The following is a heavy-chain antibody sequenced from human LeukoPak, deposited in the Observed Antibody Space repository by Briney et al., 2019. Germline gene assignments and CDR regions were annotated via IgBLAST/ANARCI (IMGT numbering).Heavy chain of an antibody. CDR1: GGSIDITNY. Sequence: PSGTLSLTCGVSGGSIDITNYWSWVRQAPGKGLEWIGEIAHDGTTNYNPSLRSRDAMSFDRANNQFSLSLTSVTAADTAVYYCTREDRPYCPFAYWGQGVLVTVSS. CDR2: IAHDGTT. J-gene: IGHJ4*02. D-gene: IGHD1-26*01. CDR3: TREDRPYCPFAY. V-gene: IGHV4-4*02.